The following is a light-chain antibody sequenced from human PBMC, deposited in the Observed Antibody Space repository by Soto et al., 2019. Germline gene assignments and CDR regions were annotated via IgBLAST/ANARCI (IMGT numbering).Light chain of an antibody. CDR2: GAS. CDR1: QGVESSY. V-gene: IGKV3-20*01. Sequence: EIVLTQSPGTLSLSPGERATVFCRASQGVESSYLAWFQQKPGQAPRLLIYGASRRATGVPDRFSGSGSGTDFTLTITRLEPEDFAVYFCQQYGGSPPTFGQGTKVEIK. J-gene: IGKJ1*01. CDR3: QQYGGSPPT.